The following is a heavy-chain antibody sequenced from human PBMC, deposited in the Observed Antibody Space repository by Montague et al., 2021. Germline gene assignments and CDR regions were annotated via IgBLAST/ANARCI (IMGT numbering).Heavy chain of an antibody. J-gene: IGHJ5*02. D-gene: IGHD2-21*01. CDR1: GASISRWIYH. CDR2: ICKGCSA. V-gene: IGHV4-61*01. Sequence: SETLSLTCSVSGASISRWIYHWGWSRRSPGKGLEWMGYICKGCSAAYETSLWSRGTMSLDTSRDQFSLNLRSATAADTAVYYCAAYYYCGGCRGSWGPGTLAT. CDR3: AAYYYCGGCRGS.